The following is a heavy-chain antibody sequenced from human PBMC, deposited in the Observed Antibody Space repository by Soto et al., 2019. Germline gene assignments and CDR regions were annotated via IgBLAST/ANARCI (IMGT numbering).Heavy chain of an antibody. Sequence: QVQLVQSGPDCKRPGASMKVSCKASGYTFTSYGISWVRQAPGQGLEWMAWISPLKGRTQYSQKAQGRVTLSTDTSSNTAYMEITTLRVDDTAVYYCAMDYGDRPEYFKHWGQGTLVTVS. J-gene: IGHJ1*01. V-gene: IGHV1-18*04. CDR1: GYTFTSYG. CDR3: AMDYGDRPEYFKH. CDR2: ISPLKGRT. D-gene: IGHD4-17*01.